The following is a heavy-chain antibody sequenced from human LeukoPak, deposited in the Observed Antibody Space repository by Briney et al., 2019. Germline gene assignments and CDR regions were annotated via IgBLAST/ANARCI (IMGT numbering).Heavy chain of an antibody. CDR1: GGSISSSSYY. Sequence: KPSETLSLTCTVSGGSISSSSYYWGWVRQPPGKGLEWFGSIFYSGSTYSNPSLKTRVTISVDTSKNQFSLNLNSVTAADTAVYYCARHDWGTTIFGVAFFDYWGQGTLVTVSS. J-gene: IGHJ4*02. CDR3: ARHDWGTTIFGVAFFDY. CDR2: IFYSGST. V-gene: IGHV4-39*01. D-gene: IGHD3-3*01.